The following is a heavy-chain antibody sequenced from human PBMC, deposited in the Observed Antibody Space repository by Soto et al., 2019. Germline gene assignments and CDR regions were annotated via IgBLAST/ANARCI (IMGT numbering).Heavy chain of an antibody. CDR2: IYYSGST. CDR3: ARLKSAACDNWSDP. D-gene: IGHD6-13*01. J-gene: IGHJ5*02. V-gene: IGHV4-59*01. Sequence: SETHCLTSTFSGGNSRSYYGIWIRQPPGKGLEWIWYIYYSGSTNYNPSLKSRVTISVDTSKNQFSLKLSSVTAADTAVYYCARLKSAACDNWSDPWGHGTLVTVS. CDR1: GGNSRSYY.